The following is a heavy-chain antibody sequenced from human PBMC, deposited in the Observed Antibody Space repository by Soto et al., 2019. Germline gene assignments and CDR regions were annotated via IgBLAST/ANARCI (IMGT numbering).Heavy chain of an antibody. D-gene: IGHD2-21*02. J-gene: IGHJ4*02. CDR1: GGSISSGGYY. Sequence: PSETLSLTCTVSGGSISSGGYYWSWIRQHPGKGLEWIGYIYYSGSTYYNPSLKSRVTISVDTSKNQFSLKLSSVTAADTAVYYCARARFTVVTRQFDYWGQGTLVTVSS. V-gene: IGHV4-31*03. CDR2: IYYSGST. CDR3: ARARFTVVTRQFDY.